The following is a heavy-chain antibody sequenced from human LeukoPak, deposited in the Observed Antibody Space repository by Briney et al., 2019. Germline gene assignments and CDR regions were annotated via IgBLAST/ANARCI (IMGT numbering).Heavy chain of an antibody. J-gene: IGHJ6*02. Sequence: GGSLRLSCAASGFTFSSYSMNWVRQAPGKGLEWVSSISSSSSYIYYADSVKGRFTISRDNSKNTLYLQMNSLRAEDTAVYYCTKYSSSSNYYYGLDVWGQGTTVTVSS. CDR2: ISSSSSYI. CDR1: GFTFSSYS. V-gene: IGHV3-21*01. D-gene: IGHD6-13*01. CDR3: TKYSSSSNYYYGLDV.